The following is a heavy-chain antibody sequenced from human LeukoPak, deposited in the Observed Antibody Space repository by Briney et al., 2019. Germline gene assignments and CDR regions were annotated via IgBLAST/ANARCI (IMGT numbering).Heavy chain of an antibody. CDR1: GYSISSGYY. D-gene: IGHD2-8*01. CDR2: IYHSGST. V-gene: IGHV4-38-2*02. J-gene: IGHJ6*03. Sequence: SETLSLTCTVSGYSISSGYYWGWIRQPPGKGLEWIGSIYHSGSTYYNPSLKSRVTISVDTSKNQFSLKLSSVTAADTAVYYCARVQGGILYSNYYYYYMDVWGKGTTVTVSS. CDR3: ARVQGGILYSNYYYYYMDV.